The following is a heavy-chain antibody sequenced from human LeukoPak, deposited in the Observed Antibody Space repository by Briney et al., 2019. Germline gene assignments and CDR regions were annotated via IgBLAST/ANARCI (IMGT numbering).Heavy chain of an antibody. D-gene: IGHD6-19*01. CDR2: IYTSGST. CDR3: ARGCGWYSAFDI. Sequence: SETLSLTCTVSGGSISSYYWSWIRQPAGKGLEWIGRIYTSGSTNYNPSLKSRVTISVDKSKNQFSLKLSSVTAADTAVYYWARGCGWYSAFDIWGQGTMVTVSS. CDR1: GGSISSYY. V-gene: IGHV4-4*07. J-gene: IGHJ3*02.